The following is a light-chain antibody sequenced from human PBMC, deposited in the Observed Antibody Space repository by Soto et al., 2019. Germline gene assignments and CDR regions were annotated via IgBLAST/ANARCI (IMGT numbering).Light chain of an antibody. CDR3: TSYSSSSPVL. V-gene: IGLV2-14*01. CDR2: EVT. CDR1: SSDVGAYNY. Sequence: QSALTQPASVSGSLGQSITISCTGTSSDVGAYNYVSWYQQHPDKAPKLLIFEVTNRPSGVSGRFSGSKSGITASLSISGLQPEDEADYYCTSYSSSSPVLFGRGTKLTVL. J-gene: IGLJ2*01.